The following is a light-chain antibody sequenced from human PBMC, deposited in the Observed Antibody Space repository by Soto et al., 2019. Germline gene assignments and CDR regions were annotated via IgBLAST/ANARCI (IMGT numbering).Light chain of an antibody. CDR3: QQYGNAPWT. J-gene: IGKJ1*01. CDR2: DAS. V-gene: IGKV3-20*01. CDR1: QTVRNNY. Sequence: FVLSHSPGTLSLSPGEIATLSFRASQTVRNNYLAWYQQKPGQAPRLLIYDASSRATGIPDRFSGGGSGTDFTLTISRLEPEDFAVYYCQQYGNAPWTFGQGTKVDIK.